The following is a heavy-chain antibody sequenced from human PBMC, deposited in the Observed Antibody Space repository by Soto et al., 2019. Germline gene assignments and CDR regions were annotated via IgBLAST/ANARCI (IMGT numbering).Heavy chain of an antibody. CDR1: GGSFIGYY. J-gene: IGHJ6*02. CDR2: INHSGST. V-gene: IGHV4-34*01. D-gene: IGHD5-18*01. Sequence: KSSETLSLTCAVYGGSFIGYYCIFIRHPPFKWLEWIVEINHSGSTNYNPSLKSRVTISVDTSKNQFSLKLSSVTAADTAVYYCARGRGYSYGTPPYYYGMDVWGQGTTVTVSS. CDR3: ARGRGYSYGTPPYYYGMDV.